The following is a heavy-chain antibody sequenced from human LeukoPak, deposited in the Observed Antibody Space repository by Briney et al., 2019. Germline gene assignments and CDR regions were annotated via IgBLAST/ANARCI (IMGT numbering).Heavy chain of an antibody. J-gene: IGHJ6*03. CDR2: IYYSGST. CDR3: ARTGTTWGGYYYYYMDV. V-gene: IGHV4-39*01. D-gene: IGHD1-1*01. Sequence: SETLSLTCTVSGGSISSSSYYWGWIRQPPGKGLEWIGSIYYSGSTYYNPSLKSRVTIFVDTSKNQFSLKLSSVTAADTAVYYCARTGTTWGGYYYYYMDVWGKGTTVTISS. CDR1: GGSISSSSYY.